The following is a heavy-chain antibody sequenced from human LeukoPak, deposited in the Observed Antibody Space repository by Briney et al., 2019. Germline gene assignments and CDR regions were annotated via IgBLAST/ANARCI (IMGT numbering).Heavy chain of an antibody. CDR2: IYYSGST. CDR3: ARGPCAFDI. V-gene: IGHV4-59*08. CDR1: GGSISSYY. Sequence: PSETLSLTCTVSGGSISSYYWSWIRQPPGKGLEWIGHIYYSGSTNYNPSLKSRVTISVDTSKNQFSLRLSSVTAADTAVYYCARGPCAFDIWGQGTMVTVFS. J-gene: IGHJ3*02.